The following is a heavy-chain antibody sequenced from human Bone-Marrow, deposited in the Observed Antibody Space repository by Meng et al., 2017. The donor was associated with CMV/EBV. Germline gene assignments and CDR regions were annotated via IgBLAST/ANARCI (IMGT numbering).Heavy chain of an antibody. CDR3: ARGTRGTPADY. J-gene: IGHJ4*02. CDR1: GGSFSGYY. CDR2: INHSGST. V-gene: IGHV4-34*01. Sequence: GPLRLSCAVYGGSFSGYYWSWIRQPPGKGLEWIGEINHSGSTNYNPSLKSRVTISVDTSKNQFSLKLSSVTAADTAVYYCARGTRGTPADYWAQGTLVTVSS. D-gene: IGHD1-1*01.